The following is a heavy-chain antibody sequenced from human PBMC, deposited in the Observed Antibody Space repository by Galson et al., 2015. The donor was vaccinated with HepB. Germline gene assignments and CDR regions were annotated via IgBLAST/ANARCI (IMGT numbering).Heavy chain of an antibody. CDR1: AFTFSSYA. CDR3: AKAGGPYYYYYMDV. D-gene: IGHD2-15*01. CDR2: ISYDGSNK. V-gene: IGHV3-30-3*01. J-gene: IGHJ6*03. Sequence: LRLSCAASAFTFSSYAMHWVRQAPGKGLEWVAVISYDGSNKYYADSVKGRFTISRDNSKNTLYLQMNSLRAEDTALYYCAKAGGPYYYYYMDVWGKGTTVTVSS.